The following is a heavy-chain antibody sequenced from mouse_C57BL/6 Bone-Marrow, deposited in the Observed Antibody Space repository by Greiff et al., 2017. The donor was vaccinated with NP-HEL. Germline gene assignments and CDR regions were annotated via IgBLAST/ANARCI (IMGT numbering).Heavy chain of an antibody. CDR1: GFNIKDDY. Sequence: VQLQQSGAELVRPGASVKLSCTASGFNIKDDYMHWVKQRPEQGLEWIGWIDPENGDTEYASKFQGKATITADTSSNTAYLQLSSLTSEDTAVYYCTTSEAWFAYWGQGTLVTVSA. J-gene: IGHJ3*01. CDR3: TTSEAWFAY. CDR2: IDPENGDT. V-gene: IGHV14-4*01.